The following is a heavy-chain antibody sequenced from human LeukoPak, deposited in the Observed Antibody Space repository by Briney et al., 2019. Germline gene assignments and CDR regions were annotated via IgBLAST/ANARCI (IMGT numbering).Heavy chain of an antibody. V-gene: IGHV3-7*01. CDR3: ARVAVVVPAADY. Sequence: GGSLRLSCAASGFTFSSYWMSWVRQAPGKGLEGVANIKEDGSEKYYVDSVKGGFTISRDKAKNSLYLKMNSLRAEDTAVYYCARVAVVVPAADYWGQGTLVTVSS. CDR2: IKEDGSEK. J-gene: IGHJ4*02. D-gene: IGHD2-2*01. CDR1: GFTFSSYW.